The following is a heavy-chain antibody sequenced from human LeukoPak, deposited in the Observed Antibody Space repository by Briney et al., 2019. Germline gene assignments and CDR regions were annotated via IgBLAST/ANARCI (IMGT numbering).Heavy chain of an antibody. D-gene: IGHD3-22*01. V-gene: IGHV3-73*01. CDR2: IRRKANSYAT. CDR1: GFTFSGST. CDR3: TRLGYYDTSGHYYADY. J-gene: IGHJ4*02. Sequence: GGSLRLSCGASGFTFSGSTMHWVRQASGKGLEWVGRIRRKANSYATAYAASVKGRFTIFRDDSKNTASLQMNSLKTEDTAVYYCTRLGYYDTSGHYYADYWGQGTLVTVSS.